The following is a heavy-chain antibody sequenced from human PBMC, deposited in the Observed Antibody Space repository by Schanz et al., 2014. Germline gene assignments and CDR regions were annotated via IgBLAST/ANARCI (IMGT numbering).Heavy chain of an antibody. CDR1: GFTFSDYY. J-gene: IGHJ4*02. V-gene: IGHV3-23*01. Sequence: EVQLLESGGGLVRPGGSLRLSCAASGFTFSDYYMSWIRQAPGKGLEWVSAISGSGGSTYYADSVKGRFTISRDNSKNTLYLQMNSLRAEDTAVYYCAKDPSHGDYDYYFDYWGQGTLVTVSS. D-gene: IGHD3-22*01. CDR3: AKDPSHGDYDYYFDY. CDR2: ISGSGGST.